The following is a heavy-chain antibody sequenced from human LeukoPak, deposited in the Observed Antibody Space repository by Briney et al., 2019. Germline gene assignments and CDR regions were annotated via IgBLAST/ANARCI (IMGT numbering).Heavy chain of an antibody. D-gene: IGHD6-6*01. V-gene: IGHV3-9*02. CDR1: STGGYY. CDR3: VKDSSAYAMDV. Sequence: STGGYYWSWIRQHPGKGLEWVSGISWNSGSIGYAGSVKGRFTISRDNAKNSLYLQMTSLRAEDTALYYCVKDSSAYAMDVWGQGTTVTVSS. J-gene: IGHJ6*02. CDR2: ISWNSGSI.